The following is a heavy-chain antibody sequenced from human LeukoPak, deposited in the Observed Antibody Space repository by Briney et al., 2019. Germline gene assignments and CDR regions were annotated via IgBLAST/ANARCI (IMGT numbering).Heavy chain of an antibody. CDR2: ISGSGGAGT. J-gene: IGHJ4*02. V-gene: IGHV3-23*01. CDR1: GFTFSSYA. CDR3: APIVVVTAD. Sequence: GGSLRLSCAGSGFTFSSYAMSWVRQAPRKGLEWVSTISGSGGAGTYYADSVKGRFTISRDNSKNTLYLQMNSLRAEDTAVYYCAPIVVVTADWGQGTLVTVSS. D-gene: IGHD2-21*02.